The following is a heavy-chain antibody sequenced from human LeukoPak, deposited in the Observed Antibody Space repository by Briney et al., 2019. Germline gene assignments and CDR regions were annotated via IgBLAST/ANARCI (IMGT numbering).Heavy chain of an antibody. J-gene: IGHJ6*02. D-gene: IGHD2-15*01. V-gene: IGHV1-69*04. CDR3: ARDCSGGSCYYYYGMDV. Sequence: GSSVKVSCKASGGTFSSYAISWVRQAPGQGLEWMGRIIPIFGMANYAQKFQGRVTITADKSTSTAYMELSSLRSEDTAVYYCARDCSGGSCYYYYGMDVWGQGTTVTVSS. CDR1: GGTFSSYA. CDR2: IIPIFGMA.